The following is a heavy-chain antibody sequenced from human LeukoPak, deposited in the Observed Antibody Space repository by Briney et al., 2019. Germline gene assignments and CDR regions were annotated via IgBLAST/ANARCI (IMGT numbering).Heavy chain of an antibody. CDR2: IKQDGSEK. J-gene: IGHJ4*02. D-gene: IGHD3-9*01. CDR1: GFTFSSYW. CDR3: ARDDYDILTGYDY. Sequence: GGSLRLSCAASGFTFSSYWMSWVRQALGKGLEWVANIKQDGSEKYYVDSVKGRFTISRDNAKNSLYLQMNSLRAEDTAVYYCARDDYDILTGYDYWGQGTLVTVSS. V-gene: IGHV3-7*01.